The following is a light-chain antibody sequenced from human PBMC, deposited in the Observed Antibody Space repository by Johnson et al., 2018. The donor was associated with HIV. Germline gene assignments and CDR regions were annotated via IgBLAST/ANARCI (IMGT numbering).Light chain of an antibody. CDR3: GTWDSSLSAPRV. Sequence: HSVLTQPPSVSAAPGQRVTISCSGSTSNFENYYVSWYQHLPGTAPKLLIYDNNKRPSGIPDRFSGSKSGTSATLGITGLQTGDEADYYCGTWDSSLSAPRVFGTGTKVTVL. CDR2: DNN. CDR1: TSNFENYY. J-gene: IGLJ1*01. V-gene: IGLV1-51*01.